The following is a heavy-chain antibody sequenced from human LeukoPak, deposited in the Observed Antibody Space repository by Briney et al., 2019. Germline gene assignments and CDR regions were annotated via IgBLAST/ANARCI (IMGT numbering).Heavy chain of an antibody. CDR1: GFTFSSYW. J-gene: IGHJ3*02. V-gene: IGHV3-74*01. CDR3: ARDYGDFTAGAFDI. D-gene: IGHD4-17*01. CDR2: INTNGSPT. Sequence: PGGSLRLSCAASGFTFSSYWMHWVRQAPGKGLVWVARINTNGSPTQYADSVKGRFTISRDNSKNTLYLQMDSLRAEDTAVYYCARDYGDFTAGAFDIWGQGTMVTVSS.